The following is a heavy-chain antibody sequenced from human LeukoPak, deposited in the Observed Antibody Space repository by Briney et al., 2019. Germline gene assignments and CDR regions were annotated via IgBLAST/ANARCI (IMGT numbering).Heavy chain of an antibody. CDR2: INHSGST. CDR3: ARVGRFHYGMDV. D-gene: IGHD1-14*01. Sequence: SETLSLTCAVYGGSFSGYYWSWIRQPPGKGLEWIGEINHSGSTNYNPSLKSRVTILVDTSKNQFSLKLSSVTAADTAVYYCARVGRFHYGMDVWGQGTTVTASS. V-gene: IGHV4-34*01. J-gene: IGHJ6*02. CDR1: GGSFSGYY.